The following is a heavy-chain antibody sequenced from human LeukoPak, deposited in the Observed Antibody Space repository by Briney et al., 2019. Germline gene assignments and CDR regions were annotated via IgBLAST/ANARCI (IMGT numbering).Heavy chain of an antibody. Sequence: PGGSLRLSCAASGFTFSSYGMHWVRQAPGKGLEWVAVISYDGSNKYNADSVKGRFTISRDNSKNTLYLQMNSLRAEDTAVYYCPKDTSYCSSTSCYSYIYYYGMDVWGQGTTVTVSS. CDR1: GFTFSSYG. CDR3: PKDTSYCSSTSCYSYIYYYGMDV. D-gene: IGHD2-2*02. CDR2: ISYDGSNK. V-gene: IGHV3-30*18. J-gene: IGHJ6*02.